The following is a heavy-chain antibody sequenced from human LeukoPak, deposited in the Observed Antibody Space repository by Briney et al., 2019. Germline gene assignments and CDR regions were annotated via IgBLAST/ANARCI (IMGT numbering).Heavy chain of an antibody. CDR2: INPNSGGT. CDR3: ARQYSRQENWFDP. Sequence: ASVKVSCKASGYTFTGYYMHWVRQAPGQGLEWMGWINPNSGGTNYAQKFQGRVTMTRDTSISTAYMELSRLRSDDTAVYCCARQYSRQENWFDPWGQGTLVTVSS. V-gene: IGHV1-2*02. CDR1: GYTFTGYY. D-gene: IGHD6-6*01. J-gene: IGHJ5*02.